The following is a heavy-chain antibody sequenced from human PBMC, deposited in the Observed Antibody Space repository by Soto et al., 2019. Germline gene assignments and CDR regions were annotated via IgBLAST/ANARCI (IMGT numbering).Heavy chain of an antibody. CDR3: GTGEYCGADCYSEDTS. D-gene: IGHD2-21*01. CDR2: TIPILGTA. CDR1: GYTFTSYG. V-gene: IGHV1-69*04. Sequence: ASVKVSCKASGYTFTSYGISWVRQAPGQGLEWMGRTIPILGTAKYAQKFQGRVTITADKSTSTAYMELSSLRSEDTAVYFCGTGEYCGADCYSEDTSWGQGTLVTVSS. J-gene: IGHJ5*02.